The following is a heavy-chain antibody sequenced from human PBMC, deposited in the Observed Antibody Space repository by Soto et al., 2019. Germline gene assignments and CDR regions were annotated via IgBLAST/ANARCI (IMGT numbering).Heavy chain of an antibody. Sequence: WTWIRQPPGKGLEWIGEINHSGSTNYNPSLKSRVTISIDKSKNQFSLKLSSVTAADTAVYYCARGGIHRSDYWGQGTLVTVSS. V-gene: IGHV4-34*01. J-gene: IGHJ4*02. CDR2: INHSGST. D-gene: IGHD6-13*01. CDR3: ARGGIHRSDY.